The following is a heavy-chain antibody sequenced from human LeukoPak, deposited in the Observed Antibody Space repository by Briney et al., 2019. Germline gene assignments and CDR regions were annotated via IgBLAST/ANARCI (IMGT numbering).Heavy chain of an antibody. V-gene: IGHV4-34*01. D-gene: IGHD3-10*01. CDR2: INHSGST. J-gene: IGHJ4*02. CDR3: ATTPPPRI. CDR1: GGSFSGYY. Sequence: PSETLSLTCAVYGGSFSGYYWSWFRQPPGKGREWIGEINHSGSTNYNPSLKSRVTISVDTSKNQFSLKLSSVTAADTAVYYCATTPPPRIWGQGTLVTVSS.